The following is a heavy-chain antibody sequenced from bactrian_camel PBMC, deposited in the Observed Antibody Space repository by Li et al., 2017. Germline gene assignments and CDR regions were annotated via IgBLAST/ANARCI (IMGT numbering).Heavy chain of an antibody. V-gene: IGHV3S7*01. CDR2: IYTDGSRT. CDR1: GFTFSNYA. J-gene: IGHJ6*01. Sequence: HVQLVESGGGLVQPGGSLRLSCAASGFTFSNYAMMWVRQAPGKGLEWVSGIYTDGSRTWYVDSVKGRFTISRDNTKNTLSLQMSSQKAEDTAVYYCAAGVATNFGYWGQGTQVTVS. CDR3: AAGVATNFGY. D-gene: IGHD5*01.